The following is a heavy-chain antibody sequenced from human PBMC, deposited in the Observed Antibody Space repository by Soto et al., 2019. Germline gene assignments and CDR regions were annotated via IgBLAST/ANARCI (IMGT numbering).Heavy chain of an antibody. D-gene: IGHD3-16*02. Sequence: QVQLQQWGAGLLKPSETLSLTCAVYGGSFSGYYWNWIRQPPGKGLEWIGEINHSGSTNYKPSLKSRVTISVDTSKNQSSLKLSSVTAADTAVYYCARGNYDYIWGSYRIDAFDIWGQGTMVTVSS. J-gene: IGHJ3*02. V-gene: IGHV4-34*01. CDR3: ARGNYDYIWGSYRIDAFDI. CDR1: GGSFSGYY. CDR2: INHSGST.